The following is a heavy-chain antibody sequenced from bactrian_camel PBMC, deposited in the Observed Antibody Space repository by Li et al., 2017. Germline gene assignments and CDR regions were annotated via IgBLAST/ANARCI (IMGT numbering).Heavy chain of an antibody. J-gene: IGHJ4*01. CDR2: LYTGGGST. V-gene: IGHV3S54*01. Sequence: QVQLVESGGGSVQAGGSLELSCAASGYVYNTYSMGWFRQAPGKEREGVATLYTGGGSTYYADSVKGRFTISQDNAKNTLYLQMNSLKPEDTAMYYCAAVRFCPGVSQTLLMSSSYNYWGQGTQVTVS. CDR1: GYVYNTYS. CDR3: AAVRFCPGVSQTLLMSSSYNY.